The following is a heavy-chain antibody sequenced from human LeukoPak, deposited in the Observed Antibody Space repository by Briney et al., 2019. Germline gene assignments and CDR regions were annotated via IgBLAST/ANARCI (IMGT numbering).Heavy chain of an antibody. Sequence: PSETLSLTCTVSGGSISSGTYFWSWIRQPAGKGLEGIGRIYSSGSTNYNPPLQSRVAISVDNSNNQYSLKLSSVTAAETAVYYCARDTDYHSPFFDYWGQGTLVTISS. V-gene: IGHV4-61*02. CDR2: IYSSGST. CDR1: GGSISSGTYF. CDR3: ARDTDYHSPFFDY. J-gene: IGHJ4*02. D-gene: IGHD3-22*01.